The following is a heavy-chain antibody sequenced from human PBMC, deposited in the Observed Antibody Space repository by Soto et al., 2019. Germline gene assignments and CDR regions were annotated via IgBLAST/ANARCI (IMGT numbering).Heavy chain of an antibody. CDR3: ARVGYYYDSSGRYWYFDL. Sequence: XSVKVSCKASGYTFTSYYMHWVRQAPGQGLEWMGIINPSGGSTSYAQKFQGRVTMTRDTSTSTVYMELSSLRSEDTAVYYCARVGYYYDSSGRYWYFDLWGRGTLVTVSS. CDR2: INPSGGST. J-gene: IGHJ2*01. D-gene: IGHD3-22*01. CDR1: GYTFTSYY. V-gene: IGHV1-46*01.